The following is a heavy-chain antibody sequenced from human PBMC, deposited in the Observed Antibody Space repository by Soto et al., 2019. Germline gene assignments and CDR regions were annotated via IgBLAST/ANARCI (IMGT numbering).Heavy chain of an antibody. CDR2: FDPEDGET. V-gene: IGHV1-24*01. Sequence: GASVKVSCKVSGYTLTELSMHWVRQAPGKGLEWMGGFDPEDGETIYAQKFQGRVTMTEDTSTDTAYMELSSLRSEDTAVYYCAGYGLRYFDWLLLGGNNWFDPWGQGTLVTVSS. D-gene: IGHD3-9*01. J-gene: IGHJ5*02. CDR3: AGYGLRYFDWLLLGGNNWFDP. CDR1: GYTLTELS.